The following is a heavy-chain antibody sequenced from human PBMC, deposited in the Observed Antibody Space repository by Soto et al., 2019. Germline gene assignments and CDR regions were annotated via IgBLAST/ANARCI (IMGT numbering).Heavy chain of an antibody. CDR1: GYTFTNHV. CDR2: INAGTGNT. J-gene: IGHJ5*02. D-gene: IGHD1-1*01. Sequence: GASVKVSFKASGYTFTNHVINWVRPAPGQTLECMGWINAGTGNTKYSQKFQDRVTITTDTSATTAYMELSSLRSEDTAVYYCARGSGQHWRFDPWGQGTLVTVSS. V-gene: IGHV1-3*01. CDR3: ARGSGQHWRFDP.